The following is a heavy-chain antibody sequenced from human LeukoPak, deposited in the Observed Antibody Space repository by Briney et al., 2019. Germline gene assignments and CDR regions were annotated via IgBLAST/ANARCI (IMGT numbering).Heavy chain of an antibody. CDR1: GGSFSGYY. J-gene: IGHJ4*02. V-gene: IGHV4-34*01. Sequence: SSETLSLTCAVYGGSFSGYYWSWIRQPPGKGLEWIGEINHSGSTNYNPSLKSRVTISVDTSKNQFSLKLSSVTAADTAVYYCARVGGPYYDFWSGYGDWGQGTLVTVSS. D-gene: IGHD3-3*01. CDR3: ARVGGPYYDFWSGYGD. CDR2: INHSGST.